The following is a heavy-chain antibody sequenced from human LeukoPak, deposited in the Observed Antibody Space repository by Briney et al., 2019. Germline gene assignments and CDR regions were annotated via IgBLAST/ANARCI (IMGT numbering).Heavy chain of an antibody. CDR2: IIPIFGTA. CDR1: GGTFSSYA. CDR3: ARDKVPENWFDP. V-gene: IGHV1-69*05. J-gene: IGHJ5*02. Sequence: ASVKVSCKASGGTFSSYAISWVRQAPGQGLEWMGGIIPIFGTANYAQKFQGRVTITTDESTSTVYMELSSLRSEDTAVYYCARDKVPENWFDPWGQGTLVTVSS.